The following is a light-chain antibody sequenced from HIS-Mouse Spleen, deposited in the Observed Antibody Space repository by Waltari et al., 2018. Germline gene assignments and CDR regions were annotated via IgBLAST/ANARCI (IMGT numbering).Light chain of an antibody. Sequence: QSALTQPASVSVSPVQSSTISCTGTSSDVGGYNIVSCYQQNPGKAPKLMLYEGSQRPSGVSNRFSGSTHGNTASLTISGLQAEDEAAYYCCSYAGSSTYVFGTGTKVTVL. CDR2: EGS. V-gene: IGLV2-23*01. CDR1: SSDVGGYNI. J-gene: IGLJ1*01. CDR3: CSYAGSSTYV.